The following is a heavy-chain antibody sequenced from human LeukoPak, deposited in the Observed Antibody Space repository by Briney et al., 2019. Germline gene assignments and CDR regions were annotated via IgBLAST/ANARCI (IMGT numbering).Heavy chain of an antibody. CDR3: ARPHYYDSSGYLYYFDY. V-gene: IGHV3-7*01. D-gene: IGHD3-22*01. CDR1: GFTFSSYW. Sequence: GGSLRLSCAASGFTFSSYWTSWVRQAPGKGLEWVANIKQDGSEKYYVDSVKGRFTISRDNAKNSLYLQMNSLRAEDTAVYYCARPHYYDSSGYLYYFDYWGQGTLVTVSS. CDR2: IKQDGSEK. J-gene: IGHJ4*02.